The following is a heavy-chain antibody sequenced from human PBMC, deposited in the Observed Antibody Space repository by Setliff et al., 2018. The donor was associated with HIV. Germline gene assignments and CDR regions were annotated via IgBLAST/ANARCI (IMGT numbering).Heavy chain of an antibody. D-gene: IGHD6-19*01. CDR3: ASQGRSGWLWGGFVS. CDR2: IYYSGST. J-gene: IGHJ4*02. V-gene: IGHV4-39*01. Sequence: SETLSLTCTVSGGSISSSSYYWIWVRQPPGEGLEWIGNIYYSGSTYYNPSLKSRTTIPVDTSQNQFSLKLTSVTAADTAVYYCASQGRSGWLWGGFVSWGQGTLVTVSS. CDR1: GGSISSSSYY.